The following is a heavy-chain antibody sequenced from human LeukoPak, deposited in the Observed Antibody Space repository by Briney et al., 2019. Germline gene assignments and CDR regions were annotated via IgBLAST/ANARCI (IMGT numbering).Heavy chain of an antibody. CDR2: ISRNSGST. V-gene: IGHV3-9*03. D-gene: IGHD1-1*01. Sequence: GGSLRLSCAASGFTFDDYAMHWVRQAPGKGLEWVSGISRNSGSTGYADSVKGRFTISRDNAKNSLYLQMNSLRADDMAFYYCAKVKTFQLDIHDWYFDVWGRGTLVTVSP. CDR1: GFTFDDYA. J-gene: IGHJ2*01. CDR3: AKVKTFQLDIHDWYFDV.